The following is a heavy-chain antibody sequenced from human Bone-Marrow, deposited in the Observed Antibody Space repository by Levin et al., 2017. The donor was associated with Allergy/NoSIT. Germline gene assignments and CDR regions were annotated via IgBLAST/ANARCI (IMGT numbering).Heavy chain of an antibody. J-gene: IGHJ4*02. CDR2: ISSSSRYI. V-gene: IGHV3-21*01. D-gene: IGHD6-13*01. Sequence: AGGSLRLSCAASGFTFSSYSMNWVRQAPGKGLEWVSSISSSSRYIYYADSVKGRFTISRDNAKNSLYLQMNSLRAEDTAVYYCAKEMAAASRPYFDFWGQGTLVTVSS. CDR3: AKEMAAASRPYFDF. CDR1: GFTFSSYS.